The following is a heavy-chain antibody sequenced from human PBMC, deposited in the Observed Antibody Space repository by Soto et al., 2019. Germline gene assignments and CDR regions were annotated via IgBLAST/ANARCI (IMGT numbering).Heavy chain of an antibody. CDR1: GGSFSGYY. CDR3: ARTGATEGHSYFDY. D-gene: IGHD1-26*01. CDR2: INHSGST. V-gene: IGHV4-34*01. Sequence: SETLSLTCAVYGGSFSGYYWSWIRQPPGKGLEWIGEINHSGSTNYNPSLKSRVTISVDTSKNQFSLKLSSVTAADTAVYYCARTGATEGHSYFDYWGQGTLVTVSS. J-gene: IGHJ4*02.